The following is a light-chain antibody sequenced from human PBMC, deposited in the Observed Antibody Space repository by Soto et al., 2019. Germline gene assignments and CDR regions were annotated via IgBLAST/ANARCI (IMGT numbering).Light chain of an antibody. J-gene: IGLJ2*01. CDR3: SSYTSSSTPVV. CDR2: DVS. V-gene: IGLV2-14*01. CDR1: SSDVGGYNY. Sequence: QSALTQPASVSGSPGQSITISCTGTSSDVGGYNYVSWYQQHPGKAPKLMIYDVSNRPSGVSNRFPGSKSGNTASLTISGLQAEDEADHYCSSYTSSSTPVVFGGGTKLTVL.